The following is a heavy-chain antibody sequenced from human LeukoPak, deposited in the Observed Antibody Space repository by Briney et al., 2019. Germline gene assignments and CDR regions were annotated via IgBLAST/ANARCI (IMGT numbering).Heavy chain of an antibody. J-gene: IGHJ4*02. Sequence: GGSLRLSCAASGFTFSSYEMNWVRQAPGKGLEWVSYISSSGSTIYYADSVKGRFTISRDNAKNSLYLQMNSLRAEDTAVYYCARALGNGYNYDYWGQGTLVTVSS. CDR2: ISSSGSTI. CDR1: GFTFSSYE. CDR3: ARALGNGYNYDY. V-gene: IGHV3-48*03. D-gene: IGHD5-18*01.